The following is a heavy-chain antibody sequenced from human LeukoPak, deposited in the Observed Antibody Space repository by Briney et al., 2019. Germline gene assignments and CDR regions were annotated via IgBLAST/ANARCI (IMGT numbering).Heavy chain of an antibody. V-gene: IGHV1-2*02. J-gene: IGHJ2*01. CDR1: GYTFTGYY. CDR2: INPNSGDT. CDR3: ARVLSNVGPDWYFDL. D-gene: IGHD1-26*01. Sequence: GASVKVSCKTSGYTFTGYYIHWVRQAPGQGLEWMGWINPNSGDTKYAQKFQGRVTMTRDTSISTAYMELSRLRRDDTAFYYCARVLSNVGPDWYFDLWGRGTLVTVSS.